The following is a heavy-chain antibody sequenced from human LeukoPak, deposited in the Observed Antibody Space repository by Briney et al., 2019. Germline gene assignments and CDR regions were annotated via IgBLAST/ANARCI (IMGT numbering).Heavy chain of an antibody. J-gene: IGHJ5*02. CDR1: GGSISSYY. Sequence: SSETLSLTCTVSGGSISSYYWSWIRQPPGKGLEGIGYIYYSGSTNYNPSLKSRVTISVDTSKNQFSLKLSSVTAADTAVYYCAREEGDYDILTGYYYNWFDPWGQGTLVTVSS. CDR2: IYYSGST. CDR3: AREEGDYDILTGYYYNWFDP. D-gene: IGHD3-9*01. V-gene: IGHV4-59*12.